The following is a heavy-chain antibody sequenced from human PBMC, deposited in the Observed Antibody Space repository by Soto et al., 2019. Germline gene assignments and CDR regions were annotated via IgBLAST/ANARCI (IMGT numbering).Heavy chain of an antibody. V-gene: IGHV3-73*01. CDR2: IRSKANSYAT. J-gene: IGHJ4*02. CDR3: ARPNYYDTSGQYFPLGY. Sequence: GGSLRLSCAASGFTFSGSALHWVRQGYGKGLEWVGRIRSKANSYATAYGASVKGRFTISRDDSKNTAYLQMESLQIEDTAVYFCARPNYYDTSGQYFPLGYWGQGAQLAVSS. D-gene: IGHD3-22*01. CDR1: GFTFSGSA.